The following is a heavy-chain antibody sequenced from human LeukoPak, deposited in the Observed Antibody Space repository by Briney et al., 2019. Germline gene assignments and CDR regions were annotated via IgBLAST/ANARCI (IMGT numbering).Heavy chain of an antibody. D-gene: IGHD1/OR15-1a*01. CDR2: ISSSSSTI. CDR3: ARGGTIHFDY. Sequence: GGSLRLSCAASGFAFSSSSMNWVRQAPGKGLEWVSCISSSSSTIYYADSVKGRFTISRDNAKNSLYLQMNSLRAEDTAVYNCARGGTIHFDYWGQGTLVTVSS. CDR1: GFAFSSSS. J-gene: IGHJ4*02. V-gene: IGHV3-48*01.